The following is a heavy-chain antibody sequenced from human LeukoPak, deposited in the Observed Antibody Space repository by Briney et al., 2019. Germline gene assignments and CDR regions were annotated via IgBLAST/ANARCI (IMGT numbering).Heavy chain of an antibody. V-gene: IGHV4-38-2*01. D-gene: IGHD2-2*01. CDR1: GYSISSGYY. J-gene: IGHJ6*04. Sequence: SETLSLTCAVSGYSISSGYYWGWIRQPPGKGLEWIGSIYHSGSTYYNPSLKSRVTMSVDTSKNQLSLKLSSVTAADTAVYYCARVATRGHCSSTSCYGNYGMDVWGKVTTVTVSS. CDR2: IYHSGST. CDR3: ARVATRGHCSSTSCYGNYGMDV.